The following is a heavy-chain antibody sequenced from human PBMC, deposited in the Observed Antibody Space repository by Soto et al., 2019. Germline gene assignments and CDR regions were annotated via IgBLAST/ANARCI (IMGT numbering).Heavy chain of an antibody. Sequence: QVQLVQSGPEVKKPGASVKVSCEASGYTFTNFGITWVRQAPGEGLEWMGWISVYNGHTSYAQRFQGRVTMTTDTPTSTAYLEVRSLRSDDTAVYYCARGDDGGNSDFLSNWGQGTLVTVSS. D-gene: IGHD4-17*01. J-gene: IGHJ4*02. CDR2: ISVYNGHT. CDR1: GYTFTNFG. CDR3: ARGDDGGNSDFLSN. V-gene: IGHV1-18*04.